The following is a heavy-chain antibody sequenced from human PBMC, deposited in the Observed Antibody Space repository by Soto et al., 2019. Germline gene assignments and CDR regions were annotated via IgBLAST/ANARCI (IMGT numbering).Heavy chain of an antibody. CDR1: GGSISSSGYY. CDR2: IYYSGST. V-gene: IGHV4-39*01. J-gene: IGHJ3*02. Sequence: SETLSLTCTVSGGSISSSGYYWGWIRQPPGKGLEWIGSIYYSGSTYYNPSLKSRVTISVDTSKNQFSLKLSSVTAADTAVYYCGTAGGYGYDAFDIWGQGTMVTVSS. CDR3: GTAGGYGYDAFDI. D-gene: IGHD5-12*01.